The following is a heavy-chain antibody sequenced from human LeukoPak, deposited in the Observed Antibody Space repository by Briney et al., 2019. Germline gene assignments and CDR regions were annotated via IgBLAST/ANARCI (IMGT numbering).Heavy chain of an antibody. CDR1: TFTINIYA. Sequence: GGSLRPSCAPSTFTINIYAMTWVRQAPGKGLEWVSSITVNGRGTSYADSVKGRFTISRDNSKNTLYLQMNSLRAEDTAIYYCAKDPNGDYVGAFDSWDQGTMVTVSS. V-gene: IGHV3-23*01. CDR2: ITVNGRGT. J-gene: IGHJ3*02. CDR3: AKDPNGDYVGAFDS. D-gene: IGHD4-17*01.